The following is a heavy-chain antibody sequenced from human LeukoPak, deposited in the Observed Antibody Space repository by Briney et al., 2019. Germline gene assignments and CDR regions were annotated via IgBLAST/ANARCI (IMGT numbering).Heavy chain of an antibody. V-gene: IGHV3-21*01. J-gene: IGHJ6*04. Sequence: TGGSLRLSCAASGFTFSSYSMNWVRQAPGKGLEWVSSISSSSSYIYYADSVKGRFTISRDNAKNSLYLQMNSLRAEDTAVYYCARCRGSSPLGYYYYGMDVWGKGTTVTVSS. CDR2: ISSSSSYI. CDR3: ARCRGSSPLGYYYYGMDV. CDR1: GFTFSSYS. D-gene: IGHD6-13*01.